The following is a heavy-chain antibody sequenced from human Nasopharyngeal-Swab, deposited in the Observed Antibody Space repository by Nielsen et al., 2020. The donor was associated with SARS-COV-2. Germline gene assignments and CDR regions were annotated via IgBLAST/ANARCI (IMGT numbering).Heavy chain of an antibody. CDR1: GFSFSTYW. V-gene: IGHV3-7*03. Sequence: GESLKISCAASGFSFSTYWMTWVRQAPGKGLEWVANINQDGSEKYCVDSVKGRFTVSRDNPKNLLYLQVNSLRAEDTAVYYCARQGVFVPAYFHQYYMDVWGKGTTVTVSS. D-gene: IGHD3-16*02. CDR3: ARQGVFVPAYFHQYYMDV. J-gene: IGHJ6*03. CDR2: INQDGSEK.